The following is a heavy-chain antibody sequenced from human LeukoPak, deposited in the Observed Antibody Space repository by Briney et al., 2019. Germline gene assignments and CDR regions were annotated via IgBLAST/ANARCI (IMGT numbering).Heavy chain of an antibody. J-gene: IGHJ6*02. CDR2: IKTDGSEK. D-gene: IGHD5/OR15-5a*01. CDR1: GFTFSNYW. Sequence: GGSLRLSCAASGFTFSNYWMSWVRQAPGKGPEWVANIKTDGSEKYYVDSVKGRFTISRDNPKNSLYLQMNSLRAEDTAIYYCARDVSVSGMDVWGQGTTVTVSS. V-gene: IGHV3-7*01. CDR3: ARDVSVSGMDV.